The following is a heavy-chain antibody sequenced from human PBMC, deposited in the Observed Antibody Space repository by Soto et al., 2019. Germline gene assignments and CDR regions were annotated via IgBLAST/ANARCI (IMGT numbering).Heavy chain of an antibody. CDR3: ARDMSTKYARDY. D-gene: IGHD2-2*01. Sequence: GGSLRLSCAASGFTLNSYAIHWVRQVPGQGLDWVAFISFDAIHKYYADSVKGRFTISRDNSKNTVYLQMNGLRAEDTAVYYCARDMSTKYARDYWGQGTRVTVSS. CDR1: GFTLNSYA. J-gene: IGHJ4*02. V-gene: IGHV3-30*04. CDR2: ISFDAIHK.